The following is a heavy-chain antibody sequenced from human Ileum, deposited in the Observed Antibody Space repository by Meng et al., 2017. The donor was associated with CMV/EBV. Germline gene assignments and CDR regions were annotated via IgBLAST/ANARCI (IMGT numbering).Heavy chain of an antibody. J-gene: IGHJ1*01. D-gene: IGHD4-17*01. CDR1: GGSFSGYY. V-gene: IGHV4-34*01. CDR2: INHSGST. CDR3: ATRRTPYGDYEYFQH. Sequence: VQRPRWGAVRLKPLGSLFPPCAVYGGSFSGYYWTWVRQPPGRGLEWIGEINHSGSTNYNPSLKSRVTISVDTSKNQFSLKLSSVTAADTAVYYCATRRTPYGDYEYFQHWGQGTLVTVSS.